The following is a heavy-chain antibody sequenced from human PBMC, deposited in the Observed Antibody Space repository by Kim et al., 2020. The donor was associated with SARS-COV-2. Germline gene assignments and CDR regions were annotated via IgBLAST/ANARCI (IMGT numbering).Heavy chain of an antibody. Sequence: GGSLRLSCAATGFTVSNNYMSWVRQTPGKGLEWVSSIYVAGKTYYTDYVKGRFTISRDSSHNTLYLQMSALRVEDTAGYFCAARAGTWGSRHFAFNLWG. J-gene: IGHJ3*01. CDR2: IYVAGKT. V-gene: IGHV3-53*01. D-gene: IGHD3-10*01. CDR3: AARAGTWGSRHFAFNL. CDR1: GFTVSNNY.